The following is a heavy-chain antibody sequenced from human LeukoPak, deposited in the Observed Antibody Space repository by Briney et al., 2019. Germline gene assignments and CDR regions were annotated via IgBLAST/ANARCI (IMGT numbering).Heavy chain of an antibody. CDR1: GESFSAYF. D-gene: IGHD2-15*01. CDR2: INHRGSS. J-gene: IGHJ4*02. V-gene: IGHV4-34*01. CDR3: ARGSSFDGYCSAGACDAGYYDS. Sequence: PSETLSLTCAAYGESFSAYFWNWIRQAPGKPLEYIGEINHRGSSHYNPSLKTRVTLSVDTSKNQFSLKLTSVTAADTAVYLCARGSSFDGYCSAGACDAGYYDSWGQGTPVTVSS.